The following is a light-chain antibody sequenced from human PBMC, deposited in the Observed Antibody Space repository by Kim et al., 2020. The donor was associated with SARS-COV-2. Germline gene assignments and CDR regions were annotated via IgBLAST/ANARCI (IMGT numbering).Light chain of an antibody. CDR1: KLGDKY. CDR2: QDS. CDR3: QAWDSSTAV. J-gene: IGLJ2*01. Sequence: VSPGQPASITCSGDKLGDKYACWYQQKPGHAPVLVIYQDSKRPSGIPERFSGSNSGNTATLTISGTQAMDEADYYCQAWDSSTAVFGGGTQLTVL. V-gene: IGLV3-1*01.